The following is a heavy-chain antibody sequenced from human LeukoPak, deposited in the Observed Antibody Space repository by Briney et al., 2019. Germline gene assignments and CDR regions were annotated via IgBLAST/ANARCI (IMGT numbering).Heavy chain of an antibody. Sequence: GGSLRLSCAASGFTFSSYGMHWVRQAPGKGLEWVAFIRYDGSNKYYADSVKGRFTISRDNSENILYLQMNSLRAEDTAVYYCAAPDCGADCYSFDYWGQGTLVTVSS. CDR2: IRYDGSNK. CDR1: GFTFSSYG. D-gene: IGHD2-21*02. CDR3: AAPDCGADCYSFDY. J-gene: IGHJ4*02. V-gene: IGHV3-30*02.